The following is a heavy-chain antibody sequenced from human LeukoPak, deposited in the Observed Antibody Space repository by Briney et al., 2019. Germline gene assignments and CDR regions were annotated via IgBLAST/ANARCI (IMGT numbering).Heavy chain of an antibody. CDR1: GYTFTVYY. CDR2: INPNSGGT. D-gene: IGHD3-3*01. J-gene: IGHJ4*02. V-gene: IGHV1-2*02. CDR3: VRFSPRDPLDY. Sequence: GASVKVSCKASGYTFTVYYMHWVRQAPGQGLEWMGWINPNSGGTNYAQKFQGRVTMTRDTSISTAYMELSRLRSDDTAVYYCVRFSPRDPLDYWGQGTLVTVSS.